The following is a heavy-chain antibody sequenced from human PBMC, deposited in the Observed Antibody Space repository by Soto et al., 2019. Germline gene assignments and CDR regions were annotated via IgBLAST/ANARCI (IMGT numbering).Heavy chain of an antibody. CDR1: GFTFSSYA. Sequence: PGVSLRLSCAASGFTFSSYALGWVRQAPGRGLECVSAISGSGVSTFYADPVKGRFTISRDTSKNTLYLQMNPLTAEDTAVYYCAKDHRIWGRLVEYMDVWGQGTTVTVSS. J-gene: IGHJ6*02. V-gene: IGHV3-23*01. CDR2: ISGSGVST. CDR3: AKDHRIWGRLVEYMDV. D-gene: IGHD3-10*01.